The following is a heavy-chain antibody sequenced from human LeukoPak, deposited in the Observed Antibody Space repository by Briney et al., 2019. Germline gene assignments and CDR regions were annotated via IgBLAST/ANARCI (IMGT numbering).Heavy chain of an antibody. D-gene: IGHD4-17*01. CDR2: ISSSGSTI. Sequence: GGSLRLSCAASGFTFSDYYMSWIRQAPGKALEWVSYISSSGSTIYYADSVKGRFTISRDNSKNTLYLQMNSLRVEDTAVFYCVNGESFYGDYGFDYWGQGALVTVSS. CDR1: GFTFSDYY. J-gene: IGHJ4*02. V-gene: IGHV3-11*04. CDR3: VNGESFYGDYGFDY.